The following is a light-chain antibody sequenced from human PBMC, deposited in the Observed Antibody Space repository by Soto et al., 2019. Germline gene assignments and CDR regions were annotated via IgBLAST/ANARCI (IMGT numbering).Light chain of an antibody. Sequence: EIVLTQSPGTLSLSPGERATLSCRASQSVSSSYLAWYQQKPGQAPRLLIYGASSRATGIPDRFSGSGSGTDFPLTISRLEPEAFAAYYCQPYGSSPTFGQGTKVEIK. CDR1: QSVSSSY. CDR3: QPYGSSPT. V-gene: IGKV3-20*01. J-gene: IGKJ1*01. CDR2: GAS.